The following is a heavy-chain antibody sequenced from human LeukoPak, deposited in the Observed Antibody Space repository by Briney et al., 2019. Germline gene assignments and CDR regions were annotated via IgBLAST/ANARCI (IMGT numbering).Heavy chain of an antibody. D-gene: IGHD1-14*01. CDR1: GGSISSGGYS. Sequence: SETLSLTCAVSGGSISSGGYSWSWIRQPPGKGLEWIGYIYYSGSTYYNPSLKSRVTISVDTSKNQFSLKLSSVTAADTAVYYCARGTGGRRRTWFDPWGQGTLVTVSS. CDR3: ARGTGGRRRTWFDP. V-gene: IGHV4-30-4*07. CDR2: IYYSGST. J-gene: IGHJ5*02.